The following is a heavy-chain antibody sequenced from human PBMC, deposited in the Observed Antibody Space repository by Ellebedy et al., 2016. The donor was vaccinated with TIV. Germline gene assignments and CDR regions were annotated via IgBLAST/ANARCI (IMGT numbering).Heavy chain of an antibody. J-gene: IGHJ4*02. CDR2: IYYSGST. CDR3: ARENEDYCFDY. Sequence: SETLSLTXTVSGGSISSGGYYWSWIRQHPGKGLEWIGYIYYSGSTYYNPSLKSRVTISVDTSKNQFSLKLSSVTAADTAVYYCARENEDYCFDYWGQGTLVTVSS. D-gene: IGHD1-1*01. CDR1: GGSISSGGYY. V-gene: IGHV4-31*03.